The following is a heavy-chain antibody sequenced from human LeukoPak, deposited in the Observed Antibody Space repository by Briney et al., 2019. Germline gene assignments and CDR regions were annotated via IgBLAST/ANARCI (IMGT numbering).Heavy chain of an antibody. CDR2: ISWNSGSI. D-gene: IGHD3-22*01. J-gene: IGHJ4*02. Sequence: GRSLRLSCAASGFTFDDYAMHWVRQAPGKGLEWVSGISWNSGSIGYADSVKGRFTISRDNAKNSLYLQMNSLRAEDTAVYYCAKDLDYYDSSGYYYAPYFDYWGQGTLVTVSS. V-gene: IGHV3-9*01. CDR1: GFTFDDYA. CDR3: AKDLDYYDSSGYYYAPYFDY.